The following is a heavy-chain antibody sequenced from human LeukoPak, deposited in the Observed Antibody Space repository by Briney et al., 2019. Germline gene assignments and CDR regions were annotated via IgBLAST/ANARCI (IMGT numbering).Heavy chain of an antibody. D-gene: IGHD6-13*01. CDR2: INPSGGST. J-gene: IGHJ4*02. Sequence: ASVNVSCKASGYTFTSYYIHWVRQAPGQGLEWMGIINPSGGSTTYAQKFQGRVAMTRDTSTSRVYMEVSSLRSEDTAVYYCARTYSSSDEFDYWGQGTLVTVSS. CDR1: GYTFTSYY. CDR3: ARTYSSSDEFDY. V-gene: IGHV1-46*01.